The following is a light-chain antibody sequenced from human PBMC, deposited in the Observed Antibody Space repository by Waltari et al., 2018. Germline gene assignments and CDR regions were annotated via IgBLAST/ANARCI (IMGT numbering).Light chain of an antibody. V-gene: IGKV3-15*01. Sequence: EILMTQSPATLSVSPGERVTLSCRASQSIASNLAWYQQRPDQPPRLLILDASTRATGVPARFSGSGSGTEFTLTIRTLQSEDSAVYYCQQYNVWPPITFGQGTRLEIK. CDR2: DAS. J-gene: IGKJ5*01. CDR3: QQYNVWPPIT. CDR1: QSIASN.